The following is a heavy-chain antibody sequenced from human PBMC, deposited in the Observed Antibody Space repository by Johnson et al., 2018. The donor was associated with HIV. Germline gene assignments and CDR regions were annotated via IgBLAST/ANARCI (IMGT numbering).Heavy chain of an antibody. D-gene: IGHD3-3*01. V-gene: IGHV3-30*18. CDR3: AKTYYDFWSGYFGAFDI. CDR1: GFTFSSCG. CDR2: ISYDGNNK. J-gene: IGHJ3*02. Sequence: QMQLVESGGGVVQPGRSLTLSCGASGFTFSSCGMNWVRQAPGKGLEWVAVISYDGNNKYYADSVKGRFTISRDNSKNTLYLQMNSLRAEDTALYYCAKTYYDFWSGYFGAFDIWGQGTMVTVSS.